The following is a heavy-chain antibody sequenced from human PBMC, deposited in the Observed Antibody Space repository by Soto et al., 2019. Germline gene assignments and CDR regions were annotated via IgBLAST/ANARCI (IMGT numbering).Heavy chain of an antibody. CDR3: ARALYQLLSPPMYYFDY. CDR2: IYYSGST. CDR1: GGSISSGGYY. D-gene: IGHD2-2*01. V-gene: IGHV4-31*03. Sequence: QVQLQESGPGLVKPSQTLSLTCTVSGGSISSGGYYWSWIRQHPGKGLEWIGYIYYSGSTYYNPSLKSRVTISVDTSKNQFSLKLSSVTAADTAVYYCARALYQLLSPPMYYFDYWGQGTLVTVSS. J-gene: IGHJ4*02.